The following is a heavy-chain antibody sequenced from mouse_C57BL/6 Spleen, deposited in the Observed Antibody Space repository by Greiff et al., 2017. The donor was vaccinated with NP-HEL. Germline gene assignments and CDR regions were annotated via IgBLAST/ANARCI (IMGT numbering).Heavy chain of an antibody. CDR3: ARSGNRRYFDY. CDR2: INPSTGGT. V-gene: IGHV1-42*01. Sequence: EVQLQQSGPELVKPGASVKISCKASGYSFTGYYMNWVKQSPEKSLEWIGEINPSTGGTTYNQKFKAKATLTVDKSSSTAYMQLKSLTSEDSAVYYCARSGNRRYFDYGGQGTTLTVSS. J-gene: IGHJ2*01. CDR1: GYSFTGYY. D-gene: IGHD3-1*01.